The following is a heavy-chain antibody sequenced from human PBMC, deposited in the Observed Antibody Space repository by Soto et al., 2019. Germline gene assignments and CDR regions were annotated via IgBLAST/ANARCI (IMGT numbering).Heavy chain of an antibody. J-gene: IGHJ5*02. V-gene: IGHV1-24*01. CDR3: ATAGDCSSPSCDNWFDP. D-gene: IGHD2-2*01. CDR2: FDPEDGET. Sequence: ASVKVSCKVSGYTLTEFSMHWVRQAPGKGLEWMGGFDPEDGETIYAQKFQGRVTMTEDTSTDTAHMELGSLRSEDTAVYYCATAGDCSSPSCDNWFDPWGQGTPVTVSS. CDR1: GYTLTEFS.